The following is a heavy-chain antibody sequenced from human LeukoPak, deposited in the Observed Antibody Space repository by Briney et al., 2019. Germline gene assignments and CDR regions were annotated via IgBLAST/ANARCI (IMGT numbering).Heavy chain of an antibody. V-gene: IGHV1-69*05. CDR3: ARDLSTGYSKNWFGP. CDR2: IIPIFGTA. J-gene: IGHJ5*02. D-gene: IGHD6-13*01. Sequence: ASVKLSCTASGGTFSSYAISWVRQAPGQGLEWMGGIIPIFGTANYAQKFQGRVTITTDESASTAYMELSSLRSEDAAVYYCARDLSTGYSKNWFGPWGQGTMVTVSS. CDR1: GGTFSSYA.